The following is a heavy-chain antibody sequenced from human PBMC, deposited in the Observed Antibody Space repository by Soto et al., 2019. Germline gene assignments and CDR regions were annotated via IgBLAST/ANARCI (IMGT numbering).Heavy chain of an antibody. CDR2: IFYDESNK. V-gene: IGHV3-30*14. Sequence: PGGSLRLSCAASGFSFSTYSMHWVRQAPGKGLEWVAVIFYDESNKYYGDSVKGRFTISRDNSKNTLYLQMNSLRAEDTAVYYCAKDRHRSGSPHPFDYWGQGTLVTVSS. D-gene: IGHD3-22*01. CDR3: AKDRHRSGSPHPFDY. CDR1: GFSFSTYS. J-gene: IGHJ4*02.